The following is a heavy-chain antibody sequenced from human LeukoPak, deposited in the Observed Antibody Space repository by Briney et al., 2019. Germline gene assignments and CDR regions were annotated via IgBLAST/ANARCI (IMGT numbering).Heavy chain of an antibody. CDR2: IYYSGST. J-gene: IGHJ5*02. CDR3: ARAPMGITMVRGVPVPPSDWFDP. CDR1: GGSISSGDYY. V-gene: IGHV4-31*03. D-gene: IGHD3-10*01. Sequence: PSETLSLTCTVSGGSISSGDYYWSWIRQHPGTGLEWIGYIYYSGSTYYNPSLKSRVTISVDTSKNQFSLKLSSVTAADTAVYYCARAPMGITMVRGVPVPPSDWFDPWGQGTLVTVSS.